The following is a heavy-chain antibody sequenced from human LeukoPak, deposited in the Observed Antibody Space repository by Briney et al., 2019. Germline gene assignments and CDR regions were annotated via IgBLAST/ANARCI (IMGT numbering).Heavy chain of an antibody. CDR1: GSTVSSTY. V-gene: IGHV3-53*01. Sequence: GGSLRLSCAASGSTVSSTYMSWVRQAPGKGLEWVSVIYSGGNIYYIDSAKGRFTISRDTSKNTLYLQMNSLRAEDTAVYYCARDQTDLSSSHFDYWGQGTLVTVSS. CDR2: IYSGGNI. CDR3: ARDQTDLSSSHFDY. J-gene: IGHJ4*02. D-gene: IGHD6-6*01.